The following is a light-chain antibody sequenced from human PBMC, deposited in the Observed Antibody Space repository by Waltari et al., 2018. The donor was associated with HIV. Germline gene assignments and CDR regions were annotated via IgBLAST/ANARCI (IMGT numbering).Light chain of an antibody. V-gene: IGLV2-8*01. CDR1: SSALVGYNY. Sequence: QYALTQPPPASGSPGQPATISCTGTSSALVGYNYVSWYQQHPGKAPKFIIYEVSKRPSGVPDRFSGSKSGNTASLTVSGLQAEDEADYYCSSYAGSNWVFGGGTKLTVL. CDR2: EVS. CDR3: SSYAGSNWV. J-gene: IGLJ3*02.